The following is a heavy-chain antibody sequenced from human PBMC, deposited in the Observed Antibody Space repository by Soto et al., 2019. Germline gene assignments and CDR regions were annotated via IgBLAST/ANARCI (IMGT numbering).Heavy chain of an antibody. CDR3: ARDSRWGYYDSSGYYVGSAFDI. CDR2: IYSGGST. Sequence: EVQLVESGGGLVQPGGSLRLSCAASGFTVSSNYMSWVRQAPGKGLEWVSVIYSGGSTYYADSVKGRFTISRHTSKNTLYLQMNSLRAEDTAVYYCARDSRWGYYDSSGYYVGSAFDIWGQGTMVTVSS. D-gene: IGHD3-22*01. CDR1: GFTVSSNY. V-gene: IGHV3-53*04. J-gene: IGHJ3*02.